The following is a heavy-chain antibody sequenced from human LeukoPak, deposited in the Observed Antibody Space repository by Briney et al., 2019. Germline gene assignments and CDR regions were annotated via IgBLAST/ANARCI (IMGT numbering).Heavy chain of an antibody. V-gene: IGHV1-69*04. D-gene: IGHD4-23*01. J-gene: IGHJ4*02. CDR1: GYTFTSYG. CDR2: IIPILGIA. Sequence: SVKVSCKASGYTFTSYGISWVRQAPGQGLEWMGRIIPILGIANYAQKFQGRVTITADKSTSTAYMELSSLRSEDTAVYYCATRGSYGGPNLDYWGQGTLVTVSS. CDR3: ATRGSYGGPNLDY.